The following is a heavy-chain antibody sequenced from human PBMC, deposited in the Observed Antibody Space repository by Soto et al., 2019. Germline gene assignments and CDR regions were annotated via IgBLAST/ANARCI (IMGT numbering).Heavy chain of an antibody. V-gene: IGHV4-39*01. Sequence: ASETLSLTCTVSGGSISSSSYYWGWIRQPPGKGLEWIGSIYYSGSTYYNPSLKSRVTISVDTSKNQFSLKLSSVTAADTAVYYCARHVSAMVRGLRPFFDYWGQRTLVTVSS. J-gene: IGHJ4*02. CDR1: GGSISSSSYY. CDR3: ARHVSAMVRGLRPFFDY. CDR2: IYYSGST. D-gene: IGHD3-10*01.